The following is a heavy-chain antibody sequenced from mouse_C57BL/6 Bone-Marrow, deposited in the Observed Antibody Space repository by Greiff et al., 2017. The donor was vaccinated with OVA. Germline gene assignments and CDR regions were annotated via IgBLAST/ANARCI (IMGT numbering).Heavy chain of an antibody. CDR2: IYPRSGNT. CDR1: GYTFTSYG. J-gene: IGHJ4*01. D-gene: IGHD1-1*01. V-gene: IGHV1-81*01. CDR3: ASPHYYGSSYVAMDY. Sequence: QVQLQQSGAELARPGASVKLSCKASGYTFTSYGISWVKQRTGQGLEWIGEIYPRSGNTYYNEKFKGKATLTADKSSSTAYMELRSLTSEDSAVYVYASPHYYGSSYVAMDYWGQGTSVTVSS.